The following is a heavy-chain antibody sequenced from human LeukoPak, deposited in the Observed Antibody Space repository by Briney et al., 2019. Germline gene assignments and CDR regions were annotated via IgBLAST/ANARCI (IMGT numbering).Heavy chain of an antibody. CDR3: ARGHYYDSSGYPHYFDY. Sequence: GASVKVSCKASGYTFTGYYMHWVRQAPGQGLEWLGWINPKSGGTNYAQKFQGRVTMTRDTSISTTYMELSRLRSDDTAVYYCARGHYYDSSGYPHYFDYWGQGTLVTVSS. D-gene: IGHD3-22*01. V-gene: IGHV1-2*02. J-gene: IGHJ4*02. CDR1: GYTFTGYY. CDR2: INPKSGGT.